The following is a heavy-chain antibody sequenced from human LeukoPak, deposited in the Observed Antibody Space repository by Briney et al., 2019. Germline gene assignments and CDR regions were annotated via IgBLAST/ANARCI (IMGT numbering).Heavy chain of an antibody. D-gene: IGHD3-22*01. J-gene: IGHJ4*02. CDR1: GGSISSSSYY. Sequence: SETLSLTCTVSGGSISSSSYYWGWIRQPPGTGLEWIGSIYYSGSTYYNPSLKSRVTISVDTSKNQFSLKLSSVTAADTAVYYCARDLLAYSSYYYDSSGYASPHYFDYWGQGTLVTVSS. CDR2: IYYSGST. V-gene: IGHV4-39*07. CDR3: ARDLLAYSSYYYDSSGYASPHYFDY.